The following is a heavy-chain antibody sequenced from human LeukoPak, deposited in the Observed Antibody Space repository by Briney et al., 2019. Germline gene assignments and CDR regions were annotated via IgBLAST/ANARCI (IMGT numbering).Heavy chain of an antibody. CDR3: AIRAGITGTAFDI. CDR1: GYTLTELS. CDR2: FDPEDGET. J-gene: IGHJ3*02. Sequence: GASVKVSCKVSGYTLTELSMHWVRQAPGKGLEWMGGFDPEDGETIYAQKFQGRVTMTEDTSTSTAYMELRSLRSDDTAVYYCAIRAGITGTAFDIWGQGTMVTVSS. D-gene: IGHD1-20*01. V-gene: IGHV1-24*01.